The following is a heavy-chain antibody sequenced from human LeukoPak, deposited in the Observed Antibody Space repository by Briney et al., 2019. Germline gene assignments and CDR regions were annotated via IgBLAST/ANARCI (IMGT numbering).Heavy chain of an antibody. Sequence: ASVKVSCKASGYTFTSYGISWVRQAPGQGLEWMGWISAYNGNTNYAQKLQGRVTMTTDTSTSTAYMELRSLRSDDTAVYYCARVESVVGLGELSISPLGYWGQGTLVTVSS. V-gene: IGHV1-18*01. CDR2: ISAYNGNT. J-gene: IGHJ4*02. D-gene: IGHD3-10*01. CDR3: ARVESVVGLGELSISPLGY. CDR1: GYTFTSYG.